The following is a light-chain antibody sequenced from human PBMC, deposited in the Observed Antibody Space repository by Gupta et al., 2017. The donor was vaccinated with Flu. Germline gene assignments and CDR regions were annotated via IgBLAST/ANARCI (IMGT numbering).Light chain of an antibody. CDR2: QVS. Sequence: IACRSSQGLVYSDGNTYLHWFQQRPGQTPRRLIYQVSYRDSGVPDRFSGSGSGTDFTLKISRVEAEDVGIYFCMQGAHWPWAFGQWTTVEIK. V-gene: IGKV2-30*01. CDR1: QGLVYSDGNTY. J-gene: IGKJ1*01. CDR3: MQGAHWPWA.